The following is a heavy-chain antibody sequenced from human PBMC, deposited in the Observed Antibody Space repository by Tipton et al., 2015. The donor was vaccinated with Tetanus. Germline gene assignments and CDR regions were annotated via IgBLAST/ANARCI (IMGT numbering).Heavy chain of an antibody. J-gene: IGHJ4*02. CDR2: IYYSGST. Sequence: LRLSCTVSGGSISSYYWSWIRQPPGKGLEWIGYIYYSGSTNYNPSLKSRVTIPVDTSKNQFSLKLSSVTAADTAVYYCATSKGGAARPRFDYWGQGTLVTVSS. CDR1: GGSISSYY. CDR3: ATSKGGAARPRFDY. D-gene: IGHD6-6*01. V-gene: IGHV4-59*01.